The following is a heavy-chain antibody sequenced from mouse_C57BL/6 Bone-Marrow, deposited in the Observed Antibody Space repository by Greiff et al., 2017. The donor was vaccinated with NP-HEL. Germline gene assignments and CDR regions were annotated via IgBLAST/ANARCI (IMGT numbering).Heavy chain of an antibody. V-gene: IGHV1-4*01. D-gene: IGHD1-1*01. CDR2: INPSSGYT. CDR1: GYTFTSYT. CDR3: ARGRLQRRVYAMDY. Sequence: VQLQQSGAELARPGASVKMSCKASGYTFTSYTMHWVKQRPGQGLEWIGYINPSSGYTKYNQKFKDKATLTADKSSSTAYMQLSSLTSEDSAVYYCARGRLQRRVYAMDYWGQGTSVTVSS. J-gene: IGHJ4*01.